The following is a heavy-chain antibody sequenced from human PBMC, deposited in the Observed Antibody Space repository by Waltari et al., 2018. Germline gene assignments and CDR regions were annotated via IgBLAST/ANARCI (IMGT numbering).Heavy chain of an antibody. J-gene: IGHJ4*02. CDR3: ARELGYAGDY. CDR1: GGSISSSNW. V-gene: IGHV4-4*02. D-gene: IGHD2-15*01. Sequence: QVQLQESGPGLVKPSGTLSLTCVVSGGSISSSNWWTWVRQSPGKGLEWIGQIWHSGNTNYNSSLKSRVTISVDTSKNQFSLKLSSVTAADTAVYYCARELGYAGDYWGQGTLVTVSS. CDR2: IWHSGNT.